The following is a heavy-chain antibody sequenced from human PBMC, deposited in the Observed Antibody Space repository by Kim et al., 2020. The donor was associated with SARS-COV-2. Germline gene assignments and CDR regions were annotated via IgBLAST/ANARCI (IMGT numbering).Heavy chain of an antibody. CDR3: ARDQGSSWSHY. V-gene: IGHV3-21*01. CDR2: ISSSSSYI. Sequence: GGSLRLSCAASGFTFSSYSMNWVRQAPGKGLEWVSSISSSSSYIYYADSVKGRFTISRDNAKNSLYLQMNSLRAEDTAVYYCARDQGSSWSHYWGQGTLVTVSS. J-gene: IGHJ4*02. CDR1: GFTFSSYS. D-gene: IGHD6-13*01.